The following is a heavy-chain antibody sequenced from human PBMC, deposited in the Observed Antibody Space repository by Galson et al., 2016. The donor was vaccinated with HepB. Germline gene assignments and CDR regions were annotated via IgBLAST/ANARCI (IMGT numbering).Heavy chain of an antibody. J-gene: IGHJ4*02. D-gene: IGHD2-15*01. Sequence: SLRLSCAASGFTFSNAQMNWVRQAPGKGLEWVSSISGDGESIYYTDSVKGRFTVSRDNSKNTLSLRMNSLRADDTAVYYCAFKAGDCSSGRCYSPFDYWGQGTLVTVSS. V-gene: IGHV3-23*01. CDR1: GFTFSNAQ. CDR3: AFKAGDCSSGRCYSPFDY. CDR2: ISGDGESI.